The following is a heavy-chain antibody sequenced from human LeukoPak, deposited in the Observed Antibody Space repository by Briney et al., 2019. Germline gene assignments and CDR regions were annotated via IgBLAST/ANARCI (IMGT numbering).Heavy chain of an antibody. D-gene: IGHD6-13*01. CDR1: GGSISSGDYY. CDR2: IYYSGST. J-gene: IGHJ2*01. CDR3: ARDLEAAAGTWYFDL. V-gene: IGHV4-30-4*01. Sequence: PSETLSLTCTVSGGSISSGDYYWGWIRQPPGKGLEWIGYIYYSGSTYYNPSLKSRVTISVDTSKNQFSLKLSSVTAADTAVYYCARDLEAAAGTWYFDLWGRGTLVTVSS.